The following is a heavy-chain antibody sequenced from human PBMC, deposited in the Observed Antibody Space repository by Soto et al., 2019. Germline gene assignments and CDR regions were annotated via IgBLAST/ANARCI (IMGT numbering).Heavy chain of an antibody. V-gene: IGHV3-30*01. CDR3: AKSDRGVFGVVMSPALDPLDV. D-gene: IGHD3-3*01. CDR2: ISYDGDYK. Sequence: VAVISYDGDYKSYADSVKGRFSISRDNSKNTVYLQLTSLGAEDTALYYCAKSDRGVFGVVMSPALDPLDVWGQGTMVAVSS. J-gene: IGHJ3*01.